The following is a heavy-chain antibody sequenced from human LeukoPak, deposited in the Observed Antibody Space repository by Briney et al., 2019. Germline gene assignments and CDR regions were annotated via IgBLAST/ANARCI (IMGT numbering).Heavy chain of an antibody. D-gene: IGHD1-26*01. CDR1: GYTFTSYG. CDR2: ISAYNGNT. CDR3: ARLDSGSYSFDY. J-gene: IGHJ4*02. Sequence: ASVKVSCKASGYTFTSYGISWVRQAPGQGLEWMGWISAYNGNTNYAQKFQGRVTITADKSTSTAYMELSSLRSEDTAVYYCARLDSGSYSFDYWGQGTLVTVSS. V-gene: IGHV1-18*01.